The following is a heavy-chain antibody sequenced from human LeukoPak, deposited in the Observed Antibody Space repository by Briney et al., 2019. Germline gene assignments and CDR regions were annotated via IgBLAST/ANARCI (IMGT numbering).Heavy chain of an antibody. J-gene: IGHJ4*02. CDR3: VRLRWELLAPYFDH. CDR2: IYHSGST. CDR1: TDPRNTYY. D-gene: IGHD2-15*01. V-gene: IGHV4-59*01. Sequence: SETLSLTCSVSTDPRNTYYWSWSRQSPGKGLEWIGHIYHSGSTDYKPSFKSRVTISIDMSRKEFSLKLTSVTVADTAMYYCVRLRWELLAPYFDHWGQGAFVIVSS.